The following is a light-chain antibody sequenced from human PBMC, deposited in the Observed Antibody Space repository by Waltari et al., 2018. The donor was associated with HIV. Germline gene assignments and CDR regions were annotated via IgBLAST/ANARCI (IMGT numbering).Light chain of an antibody. CDR1: ALPKKY. Sequence: SYELTQPPSVSVSPGQTARITCSGDALPKKYAFWYQQRSGQAPVLVIYEDTKRPSGIPERFSGSSLGTNATLTIRGAPVEDEADYYFYSTNSSGNPQFGGGTKPTVL. J-gene: IGLJ2*01. CDR2: EDT. CDR3: YSTNSSGNPQ. V-gene: IGLV3-10*01.